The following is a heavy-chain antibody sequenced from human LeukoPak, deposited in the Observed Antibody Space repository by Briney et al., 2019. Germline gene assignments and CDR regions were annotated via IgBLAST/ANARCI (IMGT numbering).Heavy chain of an antibody. Sequence: SETLSLTCTVSGGSISSDYWSWIRQPPGKGLEWIGYIYYSGSTNYNPSLKSRVTISVDTSKNQFSLKLSSVTAADTAVYYCARHPGRTGAFDIWGQGTMVTVSS. CDR1: GGSISSDY. J-gene: IGHJ3*02. V-gene: IGHV4-59*08. CDR2: IYYSGST. D-gene: IGHD3/OR15-3a*01. CDR3: ARHPGRTGAFDI.